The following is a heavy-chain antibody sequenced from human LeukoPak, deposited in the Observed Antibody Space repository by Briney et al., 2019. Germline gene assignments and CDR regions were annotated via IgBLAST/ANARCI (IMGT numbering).Heavy chain of an antibody. V-gene: IGHV3-21*01. Sequence: PGGSLRLSCAASGFTFSIYSMNWVRQAPGKGLQWVSSISSSSTYIYYADSVKGRFTISRDNAKSSLYLQMDSLRADDTAVYYCARDVPGTGADYWGQGTLVTVSS. J-gene: IGHJ4*02. CDR1: GFTFSIYS. D-gene: IGHD7-27*01. CDR2: ISSSSTYI. CDR3: ARDVPGTGADY.